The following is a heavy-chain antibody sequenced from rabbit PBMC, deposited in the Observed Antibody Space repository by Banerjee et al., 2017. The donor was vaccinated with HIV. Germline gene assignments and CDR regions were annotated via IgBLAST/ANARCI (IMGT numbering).Heavy chain of an antibody. D-gene: IGHD8-1*01. CDR3: ARDLSGSSDL. V-gene: IGHV1S40*01. J-gene: IGHJ3*01. Sequence: QSLEESGGDLVKPGGSLTLTCTASGFDFSGSYWICWVRQAPGKGLEWIACIYAGSAGSTCYATWAKGRFTISKTSSTTVTLQMTSLTAADTTTYFCARDLSGSSDLWGQGTLVTVS. CDR1: GFDFSGSYW. CDR2: IYAGSAGST.